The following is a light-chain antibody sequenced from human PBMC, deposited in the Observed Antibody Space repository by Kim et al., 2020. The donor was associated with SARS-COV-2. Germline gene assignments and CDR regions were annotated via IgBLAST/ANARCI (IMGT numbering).Light chain of an antibody. J-gene: IGLJ2*01. CDR3: NSRDSNDNVV. V-gene: IGLV3-19*01. Sequence: VALGQTVRITCQGDSLRRYYATWYQQKLGQAPILVIYGKNNLPSGIPDRFSGSSSGNAASLTITGTQAGDEADYYCNSRDSNDNVVFGGGTQLTVL. CDR2: GKN. CDR1: SLRRYY.